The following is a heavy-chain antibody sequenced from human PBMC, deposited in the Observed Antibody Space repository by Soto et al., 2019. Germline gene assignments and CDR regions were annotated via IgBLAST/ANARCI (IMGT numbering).Heavy chain of an antibody. CDR1: GFTFSSYG. Sequence: XVSLSLSCAASGFTFSSYGMHWVRQAPGKGLEWVAVISYDGSNKYYADSVKGRFTISRDNSKNTLYLQMNSLRAEDTAVYYCAKDLKVTRSYYYYGMDVWGQGTTVTVSS. CDR3: AKDLKVTRSYYYYGMDV. J-gene: IGHJ6*02. CDR2: ISYDGSNK. D-gene: IGHD4-4*01. V-gene: IGHV3-30*18.